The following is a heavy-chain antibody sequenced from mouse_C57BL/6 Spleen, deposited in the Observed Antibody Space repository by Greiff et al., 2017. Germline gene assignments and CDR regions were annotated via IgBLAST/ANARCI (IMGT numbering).Heavy chain of an antibody. V-gene: IGHV7-1*01. CDR1: GFTFSDFY. CDR2: SRNKANDYTT. CDR3: ARDGVGLDY. D-gene: IGHD4-1*01. J-gene: IGHJ2*01. Sequence: EVKVVESGGGLVQSGRSLRLSCATSGFTFSDFYMEWVRQAPGKGLEWIAASRNKANDYTTEYSASVKGRFIVSRDTSQSILYLQMNALRAEDTAIYYCARDGVGLDYWGQGTTRTVSS.